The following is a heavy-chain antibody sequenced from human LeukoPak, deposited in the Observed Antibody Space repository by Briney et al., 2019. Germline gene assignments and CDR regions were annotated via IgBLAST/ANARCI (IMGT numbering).Heavy chain of an antibody. J-gene: IGHJ6*02. CDR3: ARGHYGMEV. Sequence: GGSLRLSCVVSGFKFKNYWMTWVRQAPGKGLEWVATIKPDGSEKYYVDSVKGRFTISRDNAKFSMSLQMDSLRVEDTAVYYCARGHYGMEVWGQGTMVIVSS. CDR2: IKPDGSEK. CDR1: GFKFKNYW. V-gene: IGHV3-7*01.